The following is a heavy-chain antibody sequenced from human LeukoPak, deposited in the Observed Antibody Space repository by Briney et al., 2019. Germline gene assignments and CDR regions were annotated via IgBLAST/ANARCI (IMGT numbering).Heavy chain of an antibody. D-gene: IGHD3-10*01. Sequence: GGSLRLPCAASGFTFSNYWVHWVRQAPGKGLVWVSRINIEESGTNYADSVKGRFTISRDNSKNTLYLQMNSLRAEDTAVYYCAKEVVRGVICYFDYWGQGTLVTVSS. V-gene: IGHV3-74*01. CDR3: AKEVVRGVICYFDY. J-gene: IGHJ4*02. CDR2: INIEESGT. CDR1: GFTFSNYW.